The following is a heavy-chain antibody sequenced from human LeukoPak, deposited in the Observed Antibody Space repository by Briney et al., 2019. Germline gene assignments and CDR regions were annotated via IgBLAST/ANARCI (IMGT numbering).Heavy chain of an antibody. CDR3: ARLGRGCSSTSCYANYYYYYYMDV. D-gene: IGHD2-2*01. CDR2: ISSSSSYI. Sequence: PGGSLRLSCAASGFTFNTYNMNWVRQAPGKGLEWVSSISSSSSYIYYADSVKGRFTISRDNAKNSLYLQMNSLRAEDTAVYYCARLGRGCSSTSCYANYYYYYYMDVWGKGTTVTISS. V-gene: IGHV3-21*01. J-gene: IGHJ6*03. CDR1: GFTFNTYN.